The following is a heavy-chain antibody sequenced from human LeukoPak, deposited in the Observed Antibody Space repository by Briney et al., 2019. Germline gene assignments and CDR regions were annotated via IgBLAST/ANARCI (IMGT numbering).Heavy chain of an antibody. J-gene: IGHJ6*02. V-gene: IGHV3-33*01. CDR2: IWYDGSNK. CDR3: ARDLSHYGMDV. CDR1: GFTFSSYG. Sequence: GGSLRLSCAASGFTFSSYGMHWVRQAPGKGPEWVAVIWYDGSNKYYADSVKGRFTISRDNSKNTLYLQMNSLRAEDTAVYYCARDLSHYGMDVWGQGTTVTVSS.